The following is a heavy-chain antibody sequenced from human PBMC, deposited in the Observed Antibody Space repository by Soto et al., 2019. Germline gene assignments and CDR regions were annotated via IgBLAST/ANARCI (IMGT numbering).Heavy chain of an antibody. CDR3: ARVYCTNGVCYPYFDY. J-gene: IGHJ4*02. Sequence: SETLSLTCAVYGGSFSGYYWSWIRQPPGKGLEWIGEINHSGSTNYNPSLKSRVTISVDTSKNQFSLKLSSVTAADTAVYYCARVYCTNGVCYPYFDYWGQGTLVTVSS. D-gene: IGHD2-8*01. V-gene: IGHV4-34*01. CDR2: INHSGST. CDR1: GGSFSGYY.